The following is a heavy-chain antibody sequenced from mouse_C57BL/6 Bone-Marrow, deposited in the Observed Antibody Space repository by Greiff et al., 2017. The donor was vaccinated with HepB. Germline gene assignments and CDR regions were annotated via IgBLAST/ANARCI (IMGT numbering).Heavy chain of an antibody. CDR3: ARRPLYYGSSPQYFDV. D-gene: IGHD1-1*01. Sequence: LQESGAELVKPGASVKLSCKASGYTFTSYWMHWVKQRPGQGLEWIGMIHPNSGSTNYNEKFKSKATLTVDKSSSTAYMQLSSLTSEDSAVYYCARRPLYYGSSPQYFDVWGTGTTVTVSS. CDR2: IHPNSGST. J-gene: IGHJ1*03. V-gene: IGHV1-64*01. CDR1: GYTFTSYW.